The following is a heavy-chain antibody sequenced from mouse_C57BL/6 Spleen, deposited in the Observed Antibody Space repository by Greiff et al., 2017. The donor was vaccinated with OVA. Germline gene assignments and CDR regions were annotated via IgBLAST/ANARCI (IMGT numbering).Heavy chain of an antibody. J-gene: IGHJ4*01. CDR3: ARGDVSSPYYAMGY. CDR2: IDPSDSYT. V-gene: IGHV1-69*01. Sequence: VQLQQPGAELVMPGASVKLSCKASGYTFTSYWMHWVKQRPGQGLEWIGEIDPSDSYTNYNQKFKGKSTLTVDKSSSTAYMQLSSLTSEDSAVYYCARGDVSSPYYAMGYWGQGTSVTVSS. D-gene: IGHD1-1*01. CDR1: GYTFTSYW.